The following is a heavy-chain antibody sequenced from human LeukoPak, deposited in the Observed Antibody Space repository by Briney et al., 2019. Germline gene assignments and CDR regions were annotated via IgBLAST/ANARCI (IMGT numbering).Heavy chain of an antibody. V-gene: IGHV3-23*01. CDR2: FSDGGGRT. D-gene: IGHD6-13*01. CDR3: TKNQILDDTGSWYAY. CDR1: GFTLRTYA. J-gene: IGHJ4*02. Sequence: GGSLRLSCGASGFTLRTYAMSWVCQAPGKGLEWVSGFSDGGGRTFYAESVKGRFTVSRDNSKNTLYLRMNSLRAEDTAIYYCTKNQILDDTGSWYAYWGQGTLVTVSS.